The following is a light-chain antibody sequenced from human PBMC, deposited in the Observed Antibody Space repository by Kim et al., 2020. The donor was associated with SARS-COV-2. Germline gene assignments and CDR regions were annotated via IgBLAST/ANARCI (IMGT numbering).Light chain of an antibody. Sequence: DIQMTQSPSSLSASVGDRVTITCRASQSVYNWLNWYQQKPGKAPHLLIYRASTLQSGVPPRFSGSASGTDFTLTISSLQPEDFATYYCQQSYNFPQTFGQGTKVDIK. CDR1: QSVYNW. CDR3: QQSYNFPQT. CDR2: RAS. J-gene: IGKJ1*01. V-gene: IGKV1-39*01.